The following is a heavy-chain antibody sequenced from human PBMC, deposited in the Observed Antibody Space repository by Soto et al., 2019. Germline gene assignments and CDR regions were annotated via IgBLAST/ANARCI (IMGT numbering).Heavy chain of an antibody. D-gene: IGHD3-3*01. CDR1: GGTFSNYA. J-gene: IGHJ4*02. V-gene: IGHV1-69*11. Sequence: QVQLVQSGAEVKKPGSSVKVSCTASGGTFSNYAISWVRQAPGQGLEWMGGIIPRLGSTSYAQRLQGRATITADESTGTAYMELSSLRSEDTAFYYCARDRHYDNCDFFFESVYWGQGTLVTVAS. CDR3: ARDRHYDNCDFFFESVY. CDR2: IIPRLGST.